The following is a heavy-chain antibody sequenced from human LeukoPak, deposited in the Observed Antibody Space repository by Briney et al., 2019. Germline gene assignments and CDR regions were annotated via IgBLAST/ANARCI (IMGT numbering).Heavy chain of an antibody. D-gene: IGHD3-22*01. CDR3: AKAARKPKSYYDSSGYYDY. V-gene: IGHV3-30*18. CDR2: ISYDGSNK. Sequence: PGGSLRLSCAASGFTFSSYGMHWVRQAPGKGLEWVAVISYDGSNKYYADSVKGRFTISRDNSKNTLYLQMNSLRAEDTAVYYCAKAARKPKSYYDSSGYYDYWGQGTLVTVSS. CDR1: GFTFSSYG. J-gene: IGHJ4*02.